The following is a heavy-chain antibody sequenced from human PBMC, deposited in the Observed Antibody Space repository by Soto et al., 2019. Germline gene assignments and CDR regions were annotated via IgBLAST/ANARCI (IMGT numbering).Heavy chain of an antibody. Sequence: LSLTCAVYGGSFSGYYWSWIRQPPGKGLEWIGGINHSGSTNYNPSLKSRVTISVDTSKNQFSLKLSSVTAADTAVYYCARGRDYDFWSGYQYYFDYWGQGTLVTVSS. J-gene: IGHJ4*02. CDR3: ARGRDYDFWSGYQYYFDY. V-gene: IGHV4-34*01. CDR1: GGSFSGYY. CDR2: INHSGST. D-gene: IGHD3-3*01.